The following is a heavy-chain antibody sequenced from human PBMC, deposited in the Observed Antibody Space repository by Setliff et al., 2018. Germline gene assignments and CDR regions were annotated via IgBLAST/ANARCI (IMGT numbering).Heavy chain of an antibody. CDR3: GRGFSRIEGWGKWFDP. CDR1: GGSLNDYY. D-gene: IGHD2-15*01. Sequence: PSETLSLTCDVSGGSLNDYYWSWIRQHPGKGLEWIGYIYYSGSTNYNPSLKSRVTMSVDTSKNQISLQLTSVTAANPAVYDCGRGFSRIEGWGKWFDPWGQGILVTVSS. CDR2: IYYSGST. J-gene: IGHJ5*02. V-gene: IGHV4-59*08.